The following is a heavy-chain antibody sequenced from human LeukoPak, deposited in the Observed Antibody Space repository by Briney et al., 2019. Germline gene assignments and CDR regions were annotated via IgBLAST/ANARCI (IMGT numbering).Heavy chain of an antibody. V-gene: IGHV3-30*03. J-gene: IGHJ4*02. CDR1: GFTFSSYG. CDR2: ISYVGSNK. Sequence: PGRSLRLSCAASGFTFSSYGMHWVRQAPGKGLEWVAVISYVGSNKYYADSVKGRFTISRDNSKNTLYLQMNSLRTEDTAVYSCATTPSSGSFPYYFDYWGQGTLVTVSS. D-gene: IGHD1-26*01. CDR3: ATTPSSGSFPYYFDY.